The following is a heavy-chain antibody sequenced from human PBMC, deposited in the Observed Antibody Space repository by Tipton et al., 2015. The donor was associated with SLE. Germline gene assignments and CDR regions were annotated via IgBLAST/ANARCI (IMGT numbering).Heavy chain of an antibody. D-gene: IGHD3-22*01. Sequence: QLVQSGAEVKKPGSSVKVSCKASGGTFSSYSYGISWVRQAPGQGLEWMGGIIPIFGTANYAQKFQGRVTITTDESTSTAYMELSSLRSEDTAVYYCVRSTPRRDNSAPTYYYYAMDVWGQGTTVTVSS. CDR2: IIPIFGTA. CDR1: GGTFSSYSYG. CDR3: VRSTPRRDNSAPTYYYYAMDV. J-gene: IGHJ6*02. V-gene: IGHV1-69*05.